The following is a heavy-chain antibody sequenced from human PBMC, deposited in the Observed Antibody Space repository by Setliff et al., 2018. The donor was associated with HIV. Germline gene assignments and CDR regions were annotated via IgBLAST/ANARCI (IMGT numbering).Heavy chain of an antibody. J-gene: IGHJ4*02. Sequence: PGESLKISCQASGYSFTTLWIAWVRQMPGKGLEWMGMVFPDDSDTRYSPSFQGQVSMSADKSINTAYLQWSSLKASDTAVYYCAGSMGFKATTRLDFWGPGTLVTVSS. CDR1: GYSFTTLW. D-gene: IGHD3-10*01. V-gene: IGHV5-51*01. CDR2: VFPDDSDT. CDR3: AGSMGFKATTRLDF.